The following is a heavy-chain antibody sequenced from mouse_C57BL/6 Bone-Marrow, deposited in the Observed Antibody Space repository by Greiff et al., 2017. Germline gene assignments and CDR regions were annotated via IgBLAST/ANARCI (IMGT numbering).Heavy chain of an antibody. J-gene: IGHJ3*01. Sequence: VQLKESGAELVRPGASVTLSCTASGFNIKDDYMPWVKQRPEQGLAWIGWIDPENGDTEYDSKFQGKATITADTSSNTAYLQLSILTSEGTAGYYCATRAIYDGYYGRAYWGQGTLVTVSA. CDR2: IDPENGDT. CDR3: ATRAIYDGYYGRAY. D-gene: IGHD2-3*01. CDR1: GFNIKDDY. V-gene: IGHV14-4*01.